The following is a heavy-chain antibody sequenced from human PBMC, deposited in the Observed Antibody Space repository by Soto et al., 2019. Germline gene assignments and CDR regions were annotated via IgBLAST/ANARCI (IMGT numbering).Heavy chain of an antibody. CDR1: GGSISSGGYY. J-gene: IGHJ6*02. D-gene: IGHD6-25*01. V-gene: IGHV4-31*03. CDR3: ARVGGYGSVYYGVDV. CDR2: IYDSGSS. Sequence: SETLSLTCTVSGGSISSGGYYWSWIRQHPGKGLEWIGYIYDSGSSYYNPSLKSRVTISVDTPKNQFSLKLSSVTAADTAVYYCARVGGYGSVYYGVDVWGQGTTVTVSS.